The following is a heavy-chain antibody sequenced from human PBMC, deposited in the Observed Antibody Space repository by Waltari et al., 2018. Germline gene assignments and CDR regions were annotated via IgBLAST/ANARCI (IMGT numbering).Heavy chain of an antibody. D-gene: IGHD3-10*01. CDR2: IGGTHSNI. CDR3: TRDLYGSGGDWFDP. CDR1: GFDFRDHD. V-gene: IGHV3-21*03. J-gene: IGHJ5*02. Sequence: EVRLAESGGGLVKPGGSLRLSCTAPGFDFRDHDMNWVRQAPGTGLEWVSSIGGTHSNIFYADSVKGRFTVSRDNAKNSLYLQMDNLRAEDSGLYFCTRDLYGSGGDWFDPWGQGTLVTVSS.